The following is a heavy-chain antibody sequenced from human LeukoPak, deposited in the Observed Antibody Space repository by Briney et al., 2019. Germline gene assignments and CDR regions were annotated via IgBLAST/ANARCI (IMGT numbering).Heavy chain of an antibody. CDR2: INPNSGGT. D-gene: IGHD3-22*01. CDR3: ARVGYYESSGYYEY. V-gene: IGHV1-2*02. Sequence: ASVKVSCKASGYTFAGYYMHWVRQAPGQGLEWMGWINPNSGGTNYAQKFQGRVTMTRDTSISTVYMELSRLRSDDTAVYYCARVGYYESSGYYEYWGQGTLVTVSS. J-gene: IGHJ4*02. CDR1: GYTFAGYY.